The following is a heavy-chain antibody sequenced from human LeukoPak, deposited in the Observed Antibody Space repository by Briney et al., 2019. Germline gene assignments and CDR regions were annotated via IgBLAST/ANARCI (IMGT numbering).Heavy chain of an antibody. D-gene: IGHD6-19*01. CDR3: ARGSIAVAAKEEYLDY. V-gene: IGHV3-21*01. CDR2: ISSSSSYI. CDR1: GFTFSSYA. Sequence: PGRSLRLSCAASGFTFSSYAMSWVRQAPGKGLEWVSSISSSSSYIYYADSVKGRFTISRDNAKNSLYLQMNSLRAEDTAVYYCARGSIAVAAKEEYLDYWGQGTPVTVSS. J-gene: IGHJ4*02.